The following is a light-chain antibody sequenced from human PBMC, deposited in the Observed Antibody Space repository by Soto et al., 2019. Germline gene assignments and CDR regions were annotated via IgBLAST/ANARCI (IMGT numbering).Light chain of an antibody. CDR1: SSNIGAGYD. CDR2: GNS. Sequence: PVLTQPPSVSGAPGQRVTISCTGSSSNIGAGYDVHWYQQLPGTAPKLLIYGNSNRPSGVPDRFSGSKSGTSASLAITGLQAEDEADYYCQSYDSSLSGPYVFGTGTKVTVL. CDR3: QSYDSSLSGPYV. V-gene: IGLV1-40*01. J-gene: IGLJ1*01.